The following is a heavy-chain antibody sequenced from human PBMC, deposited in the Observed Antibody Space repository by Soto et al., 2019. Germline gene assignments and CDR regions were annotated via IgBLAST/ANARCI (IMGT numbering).Heavy chain of an antibody. J-gene: IGHJ3*01. CDR2: INPSGGST. V-gene: IGHV1-46*01. CDR3: ASSGGITIFAAA. Sequence: QVQLVQSGAEVKKPGASVKVSCKASGYTFTSYYMHWVRQAPGQGLEWMGIINPSGGSTSYAQKFQGRVTMTRDTSTSTVYMELSSLRSEDTAVYYCASSGGITIFAAAWGQGTMVTVSS. CDR1: GYTFTSYY. D-gene: IGHD3-3*01.